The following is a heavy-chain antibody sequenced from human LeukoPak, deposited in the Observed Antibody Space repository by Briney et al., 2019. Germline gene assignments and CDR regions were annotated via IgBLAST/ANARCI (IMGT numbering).Heavy chain of an antibody. J-gene: IGHJ6*03. CDR3: ARAVTSSSGYYYYYMDV. CDR2: IYTSGST. V-gene: IGHV4-61*02. Sequence: SETLSLTCTFSGGSITSGSYYWSWIRQPAGKGLKWIGRIYTSGSTNYNPSLKSRVTISIDTSKNQFSLKLSSVTAADTAVYYCARAVTSSSGYYYYYMDVWGKGTTVTVSS. D-gene: IGHD6-6*01. CDR1: GGSITSGSYY.